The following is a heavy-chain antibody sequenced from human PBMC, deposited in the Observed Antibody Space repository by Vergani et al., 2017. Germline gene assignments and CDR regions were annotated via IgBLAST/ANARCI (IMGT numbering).Heavy chain of an antibody. D-gene: IGHD5-24*01. CDR2: IYYSGST. CDR1: GGASSSGDYY. CDR3: ARSPAGYNPYFDY. V-gene: IGHV4-30-4*08. J-gene: IGHJ4*02. Sequence: QVQLQESGPGLVKPSQTLSLTCTGSGGASSSGDYYWSWRRQPPGKGLEWIGYIYYSGSTYYNPSLKSRVTISVDTSKNQFSLKLSSVTAADTAVYYCARSPAGYNPYFDYWGQGTLVTVSS.